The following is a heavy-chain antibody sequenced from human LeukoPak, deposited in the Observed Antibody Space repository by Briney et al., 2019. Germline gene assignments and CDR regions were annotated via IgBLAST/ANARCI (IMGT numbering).Heavy chain of an antibody. Sequence: GASVKVSCKASGYTFTNYGINWVRQAPGQGLEWMGWISAYNGVANSAQKLQGRVTMTTDTSTSTAYMELRSLRSDDTAVYYCARGNVVVVAEYYYYYGMDVWGQGTTVTVSS. V-gene: IGHV1-18*01. CDR1: GYTFTNYG. D-gene: IGHD2-15*01. CDR2: ISAYNGVA. CDR3: ARGNVVVVAEYYYYYGMDV. J-gene: IGHJ6*02.